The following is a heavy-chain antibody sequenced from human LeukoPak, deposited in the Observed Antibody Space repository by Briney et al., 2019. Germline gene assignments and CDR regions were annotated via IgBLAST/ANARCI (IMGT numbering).Heavy chain of an antibody. D-gene: IGHD5-24*01. CDR2: TGLNSVNT. Sequence: GGSLRLSCAASGFTFSRHAMSWVRQAPGKGLEWVSTTGLNSVNTLCAESVQGRFSISRDNSKNTLDLQMDNLRVDDTAVYYCAKGDDIGKHPTRAYYFDTWGQGTLGTVSS. CDR1: GFTFSRHA. CDR3: AKGDDIGKHPTRAYYFDT. V-gene: IGHV3-23*01. J-gene: IGHJ4*02.